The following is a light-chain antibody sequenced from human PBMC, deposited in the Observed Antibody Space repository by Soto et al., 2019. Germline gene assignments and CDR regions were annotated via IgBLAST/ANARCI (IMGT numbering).Light chain of an antibody. CDR2: KAS. J-gene: IGKJ1*01. V-gene: IGKV1-5*03. CDR1: QSISSW. CDR3: QQYNSYWT. Sequence: DIQMTQSPSTLSASVGDRVTITCRASQSISSWLAWYQQKPGKAPKLLIYKASSLESGVPSRFSDSGSETDFTLTISSLQPDDFATYFCQQYNSYWTFGQGTKVEIK.